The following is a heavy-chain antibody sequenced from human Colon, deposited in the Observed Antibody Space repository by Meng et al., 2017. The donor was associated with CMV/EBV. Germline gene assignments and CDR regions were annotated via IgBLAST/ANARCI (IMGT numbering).Heavy chain of an antibody. Sequence: KASGYTFTGYYMHWVRQAPGQGLEWMGRINPNSGGTNYAQKFQGRVTMTRDTSISTAYMELSRLTSDDTAVYYCARVPLGATTSLDYWGQGTLVTVSS. D-gene: IGHD1-26*01. CDR2: INPNSGGT. V-gene: IGHV1-2*06. CDR1: GYTFTGYY. J-gene: IGHJ4*02. CDR3: ARVPLGATTSLDY.